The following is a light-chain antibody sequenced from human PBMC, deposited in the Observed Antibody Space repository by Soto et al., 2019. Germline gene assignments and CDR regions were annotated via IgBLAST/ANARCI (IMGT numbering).Light chain of an antibody. CDR2: GAS. CDR1: QRFSSRY. J-gene: IGKJ1*01. V-gene: IGKV3D-20*02. Sequence: EVILTKSTGTLSLSPGERAALSCRAIQRFSSRYLALYQQRPGQAPRLLIYGASSRAIGIPDRFRGSGSGTGFTLTISILEPEDFAVYYCHQHSHRPPWTFGHGTKVDI. CDR3: HQHSHRPPWT.